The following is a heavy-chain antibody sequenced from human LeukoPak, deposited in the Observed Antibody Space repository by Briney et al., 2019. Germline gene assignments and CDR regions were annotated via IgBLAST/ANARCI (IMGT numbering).Heavy chain of an antibody. CDR2: INPNSGGT. CDR1: GYTFTGYY. J-gene: IGHJ4*02. V-gene: IGHV1-2*02. D-gene: IGHD2-2*02. Sequence: ASVKVSCKASGYTFTGYYMHWVRQAPGQGLEWMGWINPNSGGTNYAQKFQGRVTMTRDTPISTAYMELSRLRSDDTAVYYCARGWGIVVVPAAIDDYWGQGTLVTVSS. CDR3: ARGWGIVVVPAAIDDY.